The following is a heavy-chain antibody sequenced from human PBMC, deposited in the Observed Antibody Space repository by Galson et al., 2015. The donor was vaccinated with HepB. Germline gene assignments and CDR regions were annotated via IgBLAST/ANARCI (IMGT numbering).Heavy chain of an antibody. J-gene: IGHJ4*02. D-gene: IGHD6-13*01. Sequence: SLRLSCAASGFTFSSYGMHWVRQAPGKGLEWVAVIWYDGSNKYYADSVKGRFTISRDNSKNTLYLQMNSLRAEDTAVYYCARDLEQLVSFDYWGQGTLVTVSS. CDR2: IWYDGSNK. CDR1: GFTFSSYG. V-gene: IGHV3-33*01. CDR3: ARDLEQLVSFDY.